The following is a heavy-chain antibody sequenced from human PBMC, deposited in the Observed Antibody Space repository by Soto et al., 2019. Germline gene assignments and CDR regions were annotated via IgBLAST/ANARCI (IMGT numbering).Heavy chain of an antibody. J-gene: IGHJ6*02. D-gene: IGHD1-20*01. CDR2: IYNSGTA. V-gene: IGHV4-61*01. CDR1: GDSVRSGRYY. CDR3: ARGGPISGIRHPLEYCGMDV. Sequence: QVQLQESGPGLVKPSETLSLTCTVSGDSVRSGRYYWTWIRQPPGKGLEWIGYIYNSGTANYNPSLKSRVTISIDTSNNQLSLRLVSVAAADTAVYYCARGGPISGIRHPLEYCGMDVWGQGTTVTVSS.